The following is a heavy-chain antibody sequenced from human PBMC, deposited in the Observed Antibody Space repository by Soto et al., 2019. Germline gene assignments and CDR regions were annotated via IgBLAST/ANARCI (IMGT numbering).Heavy chain of an antibody. CDR3: ARISRGYYGGFDY. V-gene: IGHV2-26*01. Sequence: QVTLKESGPVLVKPTETLTLTCTVSGFSLSNARMGVSWIRQPPGKALEWLAHIFSNDEKSYSTSLKSRLTISTDTSKSQVVLTMTKMDPVDTATYYWARISRGYYGGFDYWGQGTRVTVSA. J-gene: IGHJ4*02. CDR2: IFSNDEK. CDR1: GFSLSNARMG. D-gene: IGHD3-3*01.